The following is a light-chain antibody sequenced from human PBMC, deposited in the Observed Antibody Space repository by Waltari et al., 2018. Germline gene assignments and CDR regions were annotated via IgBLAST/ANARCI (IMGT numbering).Light chain of an antibody. J-gene: IGKJ2*01. V-gene: IGKV1-5*03. CDR3: QQYNTYSRT. Sequence: DIQMTQSLSTLSASVGNRVTITVRASRSIDAFLAWYQQKPGKAPKLLIYKASSLESGVPSRFSGSGSGTEVTLTISSLQPDDFATYYCQQYNTYSRTFGQGTKLEIK. CDR2: KAS. CDR1: RSIDAF.